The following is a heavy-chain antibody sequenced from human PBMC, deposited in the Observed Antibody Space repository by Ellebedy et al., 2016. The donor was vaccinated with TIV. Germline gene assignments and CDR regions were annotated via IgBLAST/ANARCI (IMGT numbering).Heavy chain of an antibody. Sequence: GESLKISXAASEFTFSDYVMHWVRQAPGTGLEWVALVWFDGSSEFYADSVKGRFTISRDNSENTMSLQMNSLRDEDTAVYYCARDQVVRGGYHGMDVWGQGTTDTVSS. V-gene: IGHV3-33*01. CDR1: EFTFSDYV. CDR3: ARDQVVRGGYHGMDV. J-gene: IGHJ6*02. D-gene: IGHD3-10*01. CDR2: VWFDGSSE.